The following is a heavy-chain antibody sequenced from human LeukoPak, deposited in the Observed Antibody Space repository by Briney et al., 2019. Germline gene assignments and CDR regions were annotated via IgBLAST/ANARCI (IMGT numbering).Heavy chain of an antibody. J-gene: IGHJ3*02. CDR1: GGSFSGYY. V-gene: IGHV4-34*01. CDR3: ARRRYYYDSSGSPRAFDI. Sequence: SETLSLTCAVYGGSFSGYYWSWIRQPPGKGLEWIGEINHSGSTNYNPSLKSRVTISVDTSKNQFSLKLSSVTAADTAVYYCARRRYYYDSSGSPRAFDIWGQGTMVTVSS. CDR2: INHSGST. D-gene: IGHD3-22*01.